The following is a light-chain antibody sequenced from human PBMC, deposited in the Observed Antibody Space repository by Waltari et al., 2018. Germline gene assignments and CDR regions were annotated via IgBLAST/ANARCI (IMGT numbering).Light chain of an antibody. CDR1: QSVSRF. CDR2: GAS. V-gene: IGKV3-20*01. J-gene: IGKJ1*01. Sequence: DIVLTQSPGTLSLSPGETGTLPCSDSQSVSRFLAWFQQIPGQPPRLLLYGASNRDTGIPDRFSGSGSGTDFSLTISRVEPEDFAVYYCQKYDRLPETFGQGTKVEIK. CDR3: QKYDRLPET.